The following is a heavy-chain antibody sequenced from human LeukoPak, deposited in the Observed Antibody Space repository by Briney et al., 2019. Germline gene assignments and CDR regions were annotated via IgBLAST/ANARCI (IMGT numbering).Heavy chain of an antibody. CDR1: GFTFSNYG. CDR3: AKVLAVTSYGAKSVFDS. D-gene: IGHD4-23*01. Sequence: GGSLRLSCAASGFTFSNYGMHWVRQAPGKGLEWVAFIWYDGSNKYYADSVKGRFTISRDNSKNTVYLQMNSLRAEDTAVYYCAKVLAVTSYGAKSVFDSWGQGTLVTVSS. V-gene: IGHV3-30*02. J-gene: IGHJ4*02. CDR2: IWYDGSNK.